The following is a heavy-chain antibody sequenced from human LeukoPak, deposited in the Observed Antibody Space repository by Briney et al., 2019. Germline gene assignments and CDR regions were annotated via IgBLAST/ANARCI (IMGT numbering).Heavy chain of an antibody. J-gene: IGHJ4*02. CDR3: ARDYSDRPYYFDY. D-gene: IGHD4-17*01. CDR1: ESAVSSYS. Sequence: APVKVSCEACESAVSSYSVSWVGQRLGQGLEWMGWISAYNGNTNYAQKLQGRVTMTTDTSTSTAYMELRSLRSDDTAVYYCARDYSDRPYYFDYWGQGTLVTVSS. CDR2: ISAYNGNT. V-gene: IGHV1-18*01.